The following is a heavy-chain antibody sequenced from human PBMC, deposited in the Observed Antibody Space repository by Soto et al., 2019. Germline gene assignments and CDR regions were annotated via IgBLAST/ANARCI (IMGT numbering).Heavy chain of an antibody. CDR1: GFTFDDYG. CDR2: INWNGGST. Sequence: GGSLRLSCAASGFTFDDYGMSWVRQAPGKGLEWVSGINWNGGSTGYADSVKGRFTISRDNAKNSLYLQMNSLRAEDTALYHCARNSGYLIYGYYYYMDVWGKGTTVTVSS. J-gene: IGHJ6*03. D-gene: IGHD5-12*01. CDR3: ARNSGYLIYGYYYYMDV. V-gene: IGHV3-20*01.